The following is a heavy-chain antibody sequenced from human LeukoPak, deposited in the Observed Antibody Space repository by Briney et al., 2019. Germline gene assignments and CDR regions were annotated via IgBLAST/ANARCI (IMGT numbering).Heavy chain of an antibody. CDR3: AKGSYYDSSGSFYFDY. V-gene: IGHV3-23*01. Sequence: GGSLRLSCAASGFTFSSSTMSWVRQAPGKGLEWVSSISGSGDSTWYADSVKGRFTISRDNSKNTLYVQVNSLGTEDTAAYYCAKGSYYDSSGSFYFDYWGQGTLVTVSS. D-gene: IGHD3-22*01. CDR2: ISGSGDST. J-gene: IGHJ4*02. CDR1: GFTFSSST.